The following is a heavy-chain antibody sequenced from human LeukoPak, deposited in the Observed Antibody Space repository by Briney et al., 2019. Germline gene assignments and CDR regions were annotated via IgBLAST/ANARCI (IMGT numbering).Heavy chain of an antibody. CDR3: ARHGNSGGSCCALDY. V-gene: IGHV5-51*01. CDR1: GYSFSNYW. J-gene: IGHJ4*02. CDR2: IYPDDSDT. Sequence: GESLNISCKGSGYSFSNYWIGWVRQMPGKGLEWMGIIYPDDSDTRYSPSFQGQVTISADKSIGTAYLEWSSLKASDTAIYYCARHGNSGGSCCALDYWGQGTLVTVSS. D-gene: IGHD2-15*01.